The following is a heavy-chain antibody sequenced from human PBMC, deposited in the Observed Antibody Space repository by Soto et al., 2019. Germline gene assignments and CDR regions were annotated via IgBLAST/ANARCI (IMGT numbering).Heavy chain of an antibody. CDR2: ISGSCGGI. J-gene: IGHJ5*02. Sequence: PGGSLRLSCAASGFTFSSYAMNWVRQAPGKGLEWVSFISGSCGGIYYADSVKGRFTISRDNSKNTLYLQMNSLRAEDTAVYYCAKSFYGDYVKWFDPWGQGTLVTVSS. D-gene: IGHD4-17*01. CDR3: AKSFYGDYVKWFDP. V-gene: IGHV3-23*01. CDR1: GFTFSSYA.